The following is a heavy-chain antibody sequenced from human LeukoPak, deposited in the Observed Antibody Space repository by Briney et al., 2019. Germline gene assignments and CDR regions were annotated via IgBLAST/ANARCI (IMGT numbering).Heavy chain of an antibody. CDR1: GSTFSTYS. CDR3: ARAMYYYGLGIRPEADYLSD. D-gene: IGHD3-10*01. V-gene: IGHV3-21*01. CDR2: ISSSSSYI. Sequence: GGSLRLSCAASGSTFSTYSMNWVRQAPGKGLEWVSSISSSSSYIYYADSMKGRFTISRDNAKNSLYLRMNSLRAEDTAVYYCARAMYYYGLGIRPEADYLSDWGQGTLVTVSS. J-gene: IGHJ4*02.